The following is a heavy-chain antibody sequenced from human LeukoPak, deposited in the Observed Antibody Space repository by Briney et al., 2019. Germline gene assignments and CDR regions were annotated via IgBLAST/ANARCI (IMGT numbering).Heavy chain of an antibody. J-gene: IGHJ3*02. V-gene: IGHV1-8*03. D-gene: IGHD3-10*01. CDR3: ARAFDDAFDI. CDR1: GYTFTSYD. CDR2: MNPNSGNT. Sequence: ASVKVSCKASGYTFTSYDINWVRQAPGQGPEWMGWMNPNSGNTGYAQKFQGRVTITRNTSISTAYMELSSLRSEDTAVYYCARAFDDAFDIWGQGTMVTVSS.